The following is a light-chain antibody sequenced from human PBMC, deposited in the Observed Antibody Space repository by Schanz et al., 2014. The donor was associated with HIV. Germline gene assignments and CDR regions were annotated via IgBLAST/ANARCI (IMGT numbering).Light chain of an antibody. J-gene: IGKJ2*01. Sequence: EIVMTQSPGTLSLSPGGRATLSCRASQSVSSNLAWYQQKPGQAPRLLIYGASTRATGIPARFSGSGSGTEFTLTITSLQSEDFAVYYCQQYNDWPYTFGQGTKLQI. CDR1: QSVSSN. CDR3: QQYNDWPYT. V-gene: IGKV3-15*01. CDR2: GAS.